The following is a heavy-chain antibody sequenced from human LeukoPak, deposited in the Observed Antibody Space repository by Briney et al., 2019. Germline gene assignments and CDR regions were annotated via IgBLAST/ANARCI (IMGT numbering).Heavy chain of an antibody. D-gene: IGHD2-15*01. CDR2: INPHNGDT. V-gene: IGHV1-2*02. CDR3: ATVRDIVVGGGPYYFDY. CDR1: GYTFIGYY. Sequence: ASVKVSCKASGYTFIGYYLHWVRQAPGQGLGWMGWINPHNGDTNYAQKFQGRVTMTRDTSITTAYMDLSRLKSDDTAVYYCATVRDIVVGGGPYYFDYWGQGTLVTVSS. J-gene: IGHJ4*02.